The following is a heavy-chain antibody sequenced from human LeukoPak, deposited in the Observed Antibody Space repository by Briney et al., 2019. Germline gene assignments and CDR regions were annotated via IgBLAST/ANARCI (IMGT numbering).Heavy chain of an antibody. CDR1: GFTFSSYS. CDR3: ARDTQNYYDSSGYYYGFDY. Sequence: GGSLRLSCAASGFTFSSYSMNWVRQAPGKGLEWVSYISSSSSTIYYADSVKGRFTISRDNAKNSLYLQMNSLRAEDTAVYYCARDTQNYYDSSGYYYGFDYWGQGTLVIVSS. J-gene: IGHJ4*02. D-gene: IGHD3-22*01. CDR2: ISSSSSTI. V-gene: IGHV3-48*01.